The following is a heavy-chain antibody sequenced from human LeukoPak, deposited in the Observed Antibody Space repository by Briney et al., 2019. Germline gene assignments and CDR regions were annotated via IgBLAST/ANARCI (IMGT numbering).Heavy chain of an antibody. J-gene: IGHJ4*02. D-gene: IGHD5-18*01. CDR3: AKVRGYSYGQFFDY. CDR1: GFTFSSYG. CDR2: ISYDGSNK. Sequence: PGGSLRLSCAASGFTFSSYGMRWVRQAPGKGLEWVAVISYDGSNKYYADSVKGRFTIYRDNSKNTLYLQMNSLGAEDTAVYYCAKVRGYSYGQFFDYWGQGTLVTVSS. V-gene: IGHV3-30*18.